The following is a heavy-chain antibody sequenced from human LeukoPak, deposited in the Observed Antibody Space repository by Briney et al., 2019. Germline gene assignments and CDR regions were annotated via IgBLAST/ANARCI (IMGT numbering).Heavy chain of an antibody. J-gene: IGHJ6*02. D-gene: IGHD1-26*01. CDR2: IKQDGSEK. V-gene: IGHV3-7*01. CDR1: GFTFSSYW. Sequence: GGSLRLSCAASGFTFSSYWMSWVRQAPGKGLEWVANIKQDGSEKYYVDSVKGRFTISRDNAKNSLYLQMNSLRAEDTAVYYCARGVVGAIYGMDVWGQGTTVTVSS. CDR3: ARGVVGAIYGMDV.